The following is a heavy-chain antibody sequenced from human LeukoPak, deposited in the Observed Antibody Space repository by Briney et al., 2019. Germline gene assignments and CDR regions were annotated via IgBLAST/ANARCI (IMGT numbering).Heavy chain of an antibody. D-gene: IGHD2-15*01. CDR2: IYYSGST. Sequence: PSQTLSLTCTVSGGSISSGGYYWSWIRQHPGKGLEWIGYIYYSGSTYHNPSLKSRVTISVDTSKNQFSLKLSSVTAADTAVYYCARDLARGGYVDYWGQGTLVTVSS. J-gene: IGHJ4*02. CDR1: GGSISSGGYY. V-gene: IGHV4-31*03. CDR3: ARDLARGGYVDY.